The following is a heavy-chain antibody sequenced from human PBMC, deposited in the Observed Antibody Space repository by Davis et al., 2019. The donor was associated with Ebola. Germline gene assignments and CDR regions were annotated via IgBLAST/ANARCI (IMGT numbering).Heavy chain of an antibody. CDR1: GYSFTTYW. J-gene: IGHJ4*02. Sequence: GESLKISCKGSGYSFTTYWIAWVRQTPAKGLEWMGIIYPGDSDTRYSPSFEGQVTISVDRSIKTVYLQWKSLRASDTAKYYCARQESLYGWSDYWGQGTLVTVSS. D-gene: IGHD2-8*01. CDR2: IYPGDSDT. CDR3: ARQESLYGWSDY. V-gene: IGHV5-51*01.